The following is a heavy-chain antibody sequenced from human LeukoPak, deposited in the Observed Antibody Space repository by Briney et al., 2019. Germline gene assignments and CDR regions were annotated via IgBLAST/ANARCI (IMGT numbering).Heavy chain of an antibody. CDR1: GFTFSSYC. D-gene: IGHD6-19*01. CDR2: INPRTTST. V-gene: IGHV3-74*01. CDR3: ARVSIGWYSFDY. Sequence: SGGSLRLSCAASGFTFSSYCMHWVRHAPGKGLVWVSRINPRTTSTGSADSVNDRFTIYRNNAKETLYQQMKSLRAEDTAVYYCARVSIGWYSFDYWGQGTLVTVSS. J-gene: IGHJ4*02.